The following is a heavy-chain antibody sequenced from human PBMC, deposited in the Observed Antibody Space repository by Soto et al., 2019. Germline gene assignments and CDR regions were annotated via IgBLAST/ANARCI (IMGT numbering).Heavy chain of an antibody. D-gene: IGHD5-12*01. J-gene: IGHJ3*02. V-gene: IGHV2-5*01. CDR3: AHRPVEMATPRGDAFDI. CDR1: GFSLSTSGVG. CDR2: IYWNDDK. Sequence: QITLKESGPTLVKPTQTLTLTCTFSGFSLSTSGVGVGWIRQPPGKALEWLALIYWNDDKRYSPSLKSRLTITKDTSKNQVVLTMPNMDPVDTATYYCAHRPVEMATPRGDAFDIWGQGTMVTVSS.